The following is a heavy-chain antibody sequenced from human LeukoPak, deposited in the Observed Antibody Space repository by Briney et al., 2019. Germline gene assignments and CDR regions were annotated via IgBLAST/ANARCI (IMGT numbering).Heavy chain of an antibody. J-gene: IGHJ4*02. CDR1: GSTFDDYG. V-gene: IGHV3-20*04. CDR2: INWNGGST. D-gene: IGHD3-22*01. Sequence: GGSLRLSCAASGSTFDDYGMSWVRQAPGKGLEWVSGINWNGGSTGYADSVKGRFTISRDNAKNTLYLQMNSLRAEDTAVYYCARISFDSRDYYDYWGQGTLVTVSS. CDR3: ARISFDSRDYYDY.